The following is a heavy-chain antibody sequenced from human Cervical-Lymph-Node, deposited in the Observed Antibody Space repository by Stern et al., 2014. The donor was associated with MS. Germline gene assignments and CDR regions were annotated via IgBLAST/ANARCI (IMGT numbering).Heavy chain of an antibody. CDR3: AKGGSGSYLD. D-gene: IGHD1-26*01. CDR2: ISYDGRDK. CDR1: GFGFRRYA. J-gene: IGHJ4*02. Sequence: QVQLVQSGGGVVQPGRSLRLACAASGFGFRRYALHCVRQAPGKVLEWVALISYDGRDKYYTDSVKVRFPVSRDNSNNTVDLEMNSLRLEDTAVYYCAKGGSGSYLDWGQGSLVTVSS. V-gene: IGHV3-30*04.